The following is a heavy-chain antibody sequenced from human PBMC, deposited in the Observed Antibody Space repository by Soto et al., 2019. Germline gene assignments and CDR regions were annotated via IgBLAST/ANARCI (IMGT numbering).Heavy chain of an antibody. J-gene: IGHJ6*02. Sequence: QLQLQESGPGLVKPSETLSLTCTVSGGSISSSSYYWGWIRQPPGKGLEWIGSIYYSGSTYYNPSLKSRVTISVDTSKNQFSLKLSSVTAADTAVYYCARRRKFAPATIDYSYYYGMDVWGQGTTVTVSS. D-gene: IGHD5-12*01. CDR2: IYYSGST. CDR3: ARRRKFAPATIDYSYYYGMDV. CDR1: GGSISSSSYY. V-gene: IGHV4-39*01.